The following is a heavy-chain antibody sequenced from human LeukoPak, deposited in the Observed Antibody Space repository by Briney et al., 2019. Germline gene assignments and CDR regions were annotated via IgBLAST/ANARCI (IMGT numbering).Heavy chain of an antibody. V-gene: IGHV3-48*01. D-gene: IGHD3-10*01. J-gene: IGHJ4*02. CDR1: GFTFSSHS. CDR2: ISSSSSTI. Sequence: GGSLRLSCAASGFTFSSHSMNWVRQAPGKGLEWVSYISSSSSTIYYADSVKGRFTISRDNAKNSLYLQMNSLRAEDTAVYYCARVGHYGSGSYYFDYWGQGTLVTVSS. CDR3: ARVGHYGSGSYYFDY.